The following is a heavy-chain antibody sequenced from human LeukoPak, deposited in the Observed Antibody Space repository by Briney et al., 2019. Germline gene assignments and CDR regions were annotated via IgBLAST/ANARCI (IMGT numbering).Heavy chain of an antibody. J-gene: IGHJ4*02. CDR2: ISSDGDRT. V-gene: IGHV3-64*01. Sequence: GGSLRLSCAASGFTFSSYAMSWVRQAPGKGLEFVSGISSDGDRTYYVSSVRGRFIISRDNSKNTLDLQMGSLRGDDMAVYYCARGGRSGSHDKFDYWGQGTLVTVSS. CDR3: ARGGRSGSHDKFDY. CDR1: GFTFSSYA. D-gene: IGHD1-26*01.